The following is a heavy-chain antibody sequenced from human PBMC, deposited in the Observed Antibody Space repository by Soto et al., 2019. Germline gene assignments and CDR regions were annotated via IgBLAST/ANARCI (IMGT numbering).Heavy chain of an antibody. D-gene: IGHD5-18*01. J-gene: IGHJ4*02. CDR1: GFAFSSYG. Sequence: QAQLVESGGGVVQPGRSLRLSCAASGFAFSSYGMHWVRQAPGTGLEWVAVISYDGSLQHYADSVKGRVTISRDNCKNMVLLQLSSLRAEDTAVYYCVSDRGYGHASVPYSWGQGTLVSVSS. CDR3: VSDRGYGHASVPYS. V-gene: IGHV3-30*03. CDR2: ISYDGSLQ.